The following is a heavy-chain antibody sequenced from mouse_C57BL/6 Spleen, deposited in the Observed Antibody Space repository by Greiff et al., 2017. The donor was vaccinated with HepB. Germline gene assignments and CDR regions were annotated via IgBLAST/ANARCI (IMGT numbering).Heavy chain of an antibody. CDR1: GFTFSSYA. CDR2: ISDGGSYT. J-gene: IGHJ1*03. D-gene: IGHD4-1*01. V-gene: IGHV5-4*01. CDR3: ARDRTGKGYWYFDV. Sequence: EVQVVESGGGLVKPGGSLKLSCAASGFTFSSYAMSWVRQTPEKRLEWVATISDGGSYTYYPDNVKGRFTISRDNAKNNLYLQMSHLKSEDTAMYYCARDRTGKGYWYFDVWGTGTTVTVSS.